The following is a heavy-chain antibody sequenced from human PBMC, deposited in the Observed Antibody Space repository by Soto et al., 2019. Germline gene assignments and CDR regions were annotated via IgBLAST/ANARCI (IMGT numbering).Heavy chain of an antibody. J-gene: IGHJ3*02. Sequence: GGSLRLSCAASGFTFSTYAMSWVRQAPGKGLEWVSSISGSGGTTFYADSVKGRFTISRDNAKNSLYLQMNSLRAEDTALYYCAIGGPAYSSSWYVTAAFDIWGQGTMVTVSS. D-gene: IGHD6-13*01. CDR2: ISGSGGTT. V-gene: IGHV3-23*01. CDR3: AIGGPAYSSSWYVTAAFDI. CDR1: GFTFSTYA.